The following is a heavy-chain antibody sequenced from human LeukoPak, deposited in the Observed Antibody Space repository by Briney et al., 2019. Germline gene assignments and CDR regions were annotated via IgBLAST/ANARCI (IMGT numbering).Heavy chain of an antibody. Sequence: GSLRLSCAASGFTFSSYAMSWVRQAPGKGLEWVSAISGSGGSTYYADSVKGRFTISRDNSKNTLYLQMNSLRAEDTAVYYCAKFSGSGWFRRDAFDIWGQGTMVTVSS. V-gene: IGHV3-23*01. D-gene: IGHD6-19*01. J-gene: IGHJ3*02. CDR2: ISGSGGST. CDR1: GFTFSSYA. CDR3: AKFSGSGWFRRDAFDI.